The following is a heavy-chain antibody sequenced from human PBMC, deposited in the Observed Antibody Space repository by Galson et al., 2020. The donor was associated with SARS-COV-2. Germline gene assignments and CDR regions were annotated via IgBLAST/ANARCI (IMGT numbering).Heavy chain of an antibody. CDR2: IWSDRPNR. CDR3: VTDPPGGGWAFRD. D-gene: IGHD6-19*01. Sequence: GGSLRLSCRVSGIIFNTHAMHWVRQASGKGLEWVAMIWSDRPNRYYPDSVKGRFTTSRDNSKNTAYLEINSLRPEDTAVYYCVTDPPGGGWAFRDWGQGTQVTVSS. CDR1: GIIFNTHA. J-gene: IGHJ1*01. V-gene: IGHV3-33*01.